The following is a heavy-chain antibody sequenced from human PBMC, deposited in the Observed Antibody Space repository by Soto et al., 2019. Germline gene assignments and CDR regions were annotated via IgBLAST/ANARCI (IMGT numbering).Heavy chain of an antibody. D-gene: IGHD1-1*01. CDR3: ARTKLRRGTFDS. Sequence: PSETLSLTCVVSDYSVSSSNWWVWIRHPPGKGLDWIGYISYTGTTYYNPSLKSRVTMSVYKSKNHFSLHLTSVTALDTDVYYCARTKLRRGTFDSWGNGTMLTVSS. CDR1: DYSVSSSNW. V-gene: IGHV4-28*01. J-gene: IGHJ4*01. CDR2: ISYTGTT.